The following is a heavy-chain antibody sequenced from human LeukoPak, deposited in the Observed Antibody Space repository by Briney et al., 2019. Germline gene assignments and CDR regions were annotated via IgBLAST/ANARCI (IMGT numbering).Heavy chain of an antibody. V-gene: IGHV4-59*01. CDR2: IYSSGST. CDR3: ARGRAYYDSTGYFY. D-gene: IGHD3-22*01. CDR1: GGPISSYY. J-gene: IGHJ4*02. Sequence: SETLSLTCTVSGGPISSYYWSWIRQPPGKGLEWIGHIYSSGSTNYNPSLKSRVTISLDTSKNQFSLKLSSVTAADTAMYYCARGRAYYDSTGYFYWGQGTLVTVSS.